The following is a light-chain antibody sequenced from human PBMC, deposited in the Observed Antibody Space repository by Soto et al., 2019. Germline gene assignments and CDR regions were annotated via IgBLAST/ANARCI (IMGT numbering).Light chain of an antibody. Sequence: DIQLTQSPSLLSASVGDRVTITCRASHDISTHLAWYQQKPGKAPKLMIYEASTLQSGVPSRFSGSGSGTEFTLTISGLLPEDFATYHCQQLNTLPFTFGQGTRLEIK. J-gene: IGKJ5*01. CDR1: HDISTH. CDR2: EAS. V-gene: IGKV1-9*01. CDR3: QQLNTLPFT.